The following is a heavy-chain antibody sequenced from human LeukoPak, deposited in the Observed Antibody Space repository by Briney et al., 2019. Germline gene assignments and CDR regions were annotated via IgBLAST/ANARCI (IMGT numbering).Heavy chain of an antibody. D-gene: IGHD6-13*01. J-gene: IGHJ4*02. Sequence: PSETLSLTCTVSGGSISSYHWSWIRQPPGKGLEWIGYIYYSGSTNYNPSLKSRVTISVDTSKNQFSLKLSSVTAADTAVYYCARDIAAAGTGDYWGQGTLITVSS. CDR3: ARDIAAAGTGDY. CDR2: IYYSGST. V-gene: IGHV4-59*01. CDR1: GGSISSYH.